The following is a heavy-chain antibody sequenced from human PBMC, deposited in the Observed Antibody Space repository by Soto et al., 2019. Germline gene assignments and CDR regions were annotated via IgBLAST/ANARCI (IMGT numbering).Heavy chain of an antibody. CDR3: ARLLGGTSVDY. CDR2: IYPGDSDT. D-gene: IGHD2-8*02. Sequence: GESLKISCKGSGYFFTRNWIGWVRQIPGKGLEWRGIIYPGDSDTKYSPSFQGQVTISADKSMSTAYLQWSRLKASDTAMYYCARLLGGTSVDYWGQGTLVTVSS. CDR1: GYFFTRNW. V-gene: IGHV5-51*01. J-gene: IGHJ4*02.